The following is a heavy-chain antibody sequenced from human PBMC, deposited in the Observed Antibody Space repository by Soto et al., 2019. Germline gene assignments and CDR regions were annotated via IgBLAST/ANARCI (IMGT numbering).Heavy chain of an antibody. Sequence: EVQLMESGGGLVQPGGFLRLSCAASGCSFSTYDMNWVRQAPGKGLEWVSYISSGGQTIKSTDSVKGRFTISRDNAKNSLYLQMSGLRDEDMGVYYCARDPQRRYSSMDVWGQGTTVTVSS. CDR3: ARDPQRRYSSMDV. J-gene: IGHJ6*02. CDR2: ISSGGQTI. D-gene: IGHD2-2*01. V-gene: IGHV3-48*02. CDR1: GCSFSTYD.